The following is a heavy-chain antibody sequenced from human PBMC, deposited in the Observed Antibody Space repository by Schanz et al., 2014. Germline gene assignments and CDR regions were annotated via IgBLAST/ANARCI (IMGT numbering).Heavy chain of an antibody. V-gene: IGHV3-NL1*01. CDR3: AKDLISGWSGFDY. D-gene: IGHD6-19*01. Sequence: QVQLVESGGGVVQPGRSLRLSCVASGFTFSSYDVFWVRQAPGKGLEWVSITYSGGSTYYADSVKGRFTISRDNSKNTLYLLMNSLRAEDTAVYYCAKDLISGWSGFDYWGQGTLVTVSS. CDR1: GFTFSSYD. J-gene: IGHJ4*02. CDR2: TYSGGST.